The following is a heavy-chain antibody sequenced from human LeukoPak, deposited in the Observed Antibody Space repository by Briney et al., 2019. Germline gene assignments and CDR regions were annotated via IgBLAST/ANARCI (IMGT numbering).Heavy chain of an antibody. Sequence: PSATLSLTCTVSGDSISSYYWSWIRQPPGKGLEWIGYIYYSGGTDYNPSLKSRVTISVDTSRNQFSLQLRSVTAADTAVYYCARHVTISGPYDASDIWGQGTMVTVS. V-gene: IGHV4-59*08. J-gene: IGHJ3*02. D-gene: IGHD5-24*01. CDR3: ARHVTISGPYDASDI. CDR1: GDSISSYY. CDR2: IYYSGGT.